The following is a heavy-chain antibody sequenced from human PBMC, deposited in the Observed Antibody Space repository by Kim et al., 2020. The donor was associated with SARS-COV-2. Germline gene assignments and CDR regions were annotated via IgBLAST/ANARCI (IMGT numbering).Heavy chain of an antibody. CDR2: ISSDATSK. V-gene: IGHV3-30*18. CDR1: GPMFDKYA. CDR3: AKELYFYDSSGTFPLDH. J-gene: IGHJ4*02. Sequence: GGSLRLSCAASGPMFDKYAIHWVRQAPGKGLEWVALISSDATSKLYADSVKGRFTVSRENSKNMVYLQMNNLRSEDTAVYHCAKELYFYDSSGTFPLDHWGPGILVTVSS. D-gene: IGHD3-22*01.